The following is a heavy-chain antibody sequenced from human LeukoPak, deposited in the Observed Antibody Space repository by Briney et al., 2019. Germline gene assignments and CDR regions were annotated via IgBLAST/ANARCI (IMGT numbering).Heavy chain of an antibody. D-gene: IGHD3-10*01. Sequence: ASVKVSCKASGYTFTSYAMHWVRQAPGQRLEWMGWINAGNGNTKYSQKFQGRVTITRDTSASTAYMELSSLRSKDTAVYYCARDNFGLYGSGSSYYGMDVWGQGTTVTVSS. CDR3: ARDNFGLYGSGSSYYGMDV. CDR2: INAGNGNT. J-gene: IGHJ6*02. V-gene: IGHV1-3*01. CDR1: GYTFTSYA.